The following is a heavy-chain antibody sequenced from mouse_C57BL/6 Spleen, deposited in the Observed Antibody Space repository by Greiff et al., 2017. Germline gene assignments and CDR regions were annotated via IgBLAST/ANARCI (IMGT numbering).Heavy chain of an antibody. Sequence: VKLQQSGAELVKPGASVTLSCKASGYAFSSYWMNWVKQRPGQGLEWIGQIYPGDGDTNYNGKFKGKATLTADKSSSTAYMQLSSLTSEDSAVYFCARDICEDYWGQGTSGTVSS. CDR2: IYPGDGDT. J-gene: IGHJ4*01. CDR3: ARDICEDY. V-gene: IGHV1-80*01. D-gene: IGHD1-3*01. CDR1: GYAFSSYW.